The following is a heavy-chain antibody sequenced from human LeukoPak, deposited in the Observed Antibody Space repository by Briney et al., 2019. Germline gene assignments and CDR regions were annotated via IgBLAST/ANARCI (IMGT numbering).Heavy chain of an antibody. CDR2: IYSGGST. V-gene: IGHV3-66*02. Sequence: GSLRLSCAASGFTFSSYAMSWVRQAPGKGLEWVSVIYSGGSTYYADSVKGRSTISRDNSKNTLYLQMNSLRAEDTAVYYCARDQYYYDSSGYYWQDYWGQGTLVTVSS. CDR1: GFTFSSYA. CDR3: ARDQYYYDSSGYYWQDY. J-gene: IGHJ4*02. D-gene: IGHD3-22*01.